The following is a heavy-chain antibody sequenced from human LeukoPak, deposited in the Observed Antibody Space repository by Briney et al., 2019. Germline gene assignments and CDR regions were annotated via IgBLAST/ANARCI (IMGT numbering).Heavy chain of an antibody. CDR3: ARGRKHSRDFDY. J-gene: IGHJ4*02. Sequence: SETLSLTCAVYGGSFSGCYWSWIRQPPGKGLEWIGEINHSGSTNYNPSLKSRVTISVDTSKNQFSLKLSSVTAADTAVYYCARGRKHSRDFDYWGQGTLVTVSS. CDR2: INHSGST. D-gene: IGHD3-22*01. CDR1: GGSFSGCY. V-gene: IGHV4-34*01.